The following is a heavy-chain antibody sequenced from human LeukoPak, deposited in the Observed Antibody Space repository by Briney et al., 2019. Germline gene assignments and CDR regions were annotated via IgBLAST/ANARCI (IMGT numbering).Heavy chain of an antibody. CDR3: AREGLGYCSSTSCYTY. Sequence: SESLSLTCTVSGGSISSGDYYWSWIRQPPGKGLEWIGYIYYSGSTYYNPSLKSRVTISVDTSKNQFSLKLSSVTAAYTAVYYCAREGLGYCSSTSCYTYWGQGTLVTVSS. J-gene: IGHJ4*02. V-gene: IGHV4-30-4*08. CDR1: GGSISSGDYY. CDR2: IYYSGST. D-gene: IGHD2-2*02.